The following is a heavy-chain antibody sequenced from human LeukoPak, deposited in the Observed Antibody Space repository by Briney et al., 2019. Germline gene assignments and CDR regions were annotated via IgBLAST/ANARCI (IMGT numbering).Heavy chain of an antibody. CDR3: AREDVVVPAAAHRWFDP. CDR1: GYTFTSYG. V-gene: IGHV1-18*01. J-gene: IGHJ5*02. D-gene: IGHD2-2*01. CDR2: ISAYNGNT. Sequence: GASVKVSCKASGYTFTSYGISWVRQAPGQGLEWMGWISAYNGNTNYAQKLQGRVTMTTDTSTSTAYMGLSSLRSEDTAVYYCAREDVVVPAAAHRWFDPWGQGTLVTVSS.